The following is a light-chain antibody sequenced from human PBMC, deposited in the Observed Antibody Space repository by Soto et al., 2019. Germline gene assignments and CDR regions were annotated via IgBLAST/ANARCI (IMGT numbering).Light chain of an antibody. CDR1: QSISTW. V-gene: IGKV1-5*03. CDR2: KAS. CDR3: QQYNSYPLT. J-gene: IGKJ4*01. Sequence: DIQMTQSPSTLSASVGDRVTITCRASQSISTWLAWYQQKPGKAPKFLIQKASTSASGVPSRFSGSGSGTEFTLTISSLQPDDFATYFCQQYNSYPLTFGGGTKVEIK.